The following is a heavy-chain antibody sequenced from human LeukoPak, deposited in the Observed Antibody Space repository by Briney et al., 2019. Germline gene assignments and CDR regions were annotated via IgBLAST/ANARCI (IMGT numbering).Heavy chain of an antibody. V-gene: IGHV3-66*01. CDR1: GFSVNSNF. CDR3: ARSIVLWPMASGAFDE. J-gene: IGHJ3*01. CDR2: IYDSGSS. D-gene: IGHD3-16*02. Sequence: PGGSLRLSCAVSGFSVNSNFMTWVRQAPGKGLEWVSLIYDSGSSYYADSVRDRFSMSRDSSTNTLYLQMNSLRAEQMGVYYCARSIVLWPMASGAFDEWGPGTMVTV.